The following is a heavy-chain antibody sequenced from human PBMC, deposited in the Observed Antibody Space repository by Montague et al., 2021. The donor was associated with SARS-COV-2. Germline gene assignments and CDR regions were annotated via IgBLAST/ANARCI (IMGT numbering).Heavy chain of an antibody. J-gene: IGHJ6*02. CDR1: GFSLSTSGMC. Sequence: PALVKPTQTLTLTCTFSGFSLSTSGMCVSWIRQPPGKALEWLALIDWDDDKYYSTSLKTRLTLSKDTSKNQVVLTMTNMDPVDTATYYCARVTTVTYPYYYYYGMDVWGQGTTVTVSS. CDR3: ARVTTVTYPYYYYYGMDV. V-gene: IGHV2-70*01. D-gene: IGHD4-11*01. CDR2: IDWDDDK.